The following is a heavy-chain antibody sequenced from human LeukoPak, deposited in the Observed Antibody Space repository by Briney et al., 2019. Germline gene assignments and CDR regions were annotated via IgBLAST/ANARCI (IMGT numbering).Heavy chain of an antibody. D-gene: IGHD6-13*01. Sequence: PGGSLRLSCAASAFTFSSYAMHWVRQAPGKGLEWVAVISYDGSNKYYADSVKGRFTISRDNSKNTLYLQMNSLRAEDTAVYYCARDSLIAAAGLIDYWGQGTLVTVSS. J-gene: IGHJ4*02. V-gene: IGHV3-30-3*01. CDR3: ARDSLIAAAGLIDY. CDR1: AFTFSSYA. CDR2: ISYDGSNK.